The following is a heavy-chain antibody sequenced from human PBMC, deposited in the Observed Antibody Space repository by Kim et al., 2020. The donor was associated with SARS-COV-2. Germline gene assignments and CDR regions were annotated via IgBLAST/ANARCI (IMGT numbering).Heavy chain of an antibody. Sequence: GGSLRLSCATSGFTFDSYAMTWVRQAPGKGLEWVSSITDSGRTNYGDSVKGRFTVSRDNSRNTLYLQMNSLRDEDTAVYYCAKDLGRSGAAATLGDWGQGTLVTVSS. D-gene: IGHD6-13*01. CDR3: AKDLGRSGAAATLGD. J-gene: IGHJ4*02. V-gene: IGHV3-23*01. CDR2: ITDSGRT. CDR1: GFTFDSYA.